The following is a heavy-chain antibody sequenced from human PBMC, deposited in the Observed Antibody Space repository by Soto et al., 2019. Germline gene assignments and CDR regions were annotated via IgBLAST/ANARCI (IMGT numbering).Heavy chain of an antibody. CDR1: GYTFTSYG. J-gene: IGHJ6*02. V-gene: IGHV1-18*01. Sequence: QVQLVQSGAEVKKPGASVKVSCKASGYTFTSYGINWVRQAPGQGLEWMGWISAYNGNTNYAQKLQGRVPMTTDTSTSTAYMELRRLRSDDTAVYTCARVITGTTFYYYYGMDVWGQGTTVTVSS. CDR2: ISAYNGNT. CDR3: ARVITGTTFYYYYGMDV. D-gene: IGHD1-7*01.